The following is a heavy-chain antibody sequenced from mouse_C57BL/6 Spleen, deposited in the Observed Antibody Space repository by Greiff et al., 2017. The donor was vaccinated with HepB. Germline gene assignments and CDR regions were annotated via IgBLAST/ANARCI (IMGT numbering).Heavy chain of an antibody. CDR3: ARRGDYDVGAMDY. J-gene: IGHJ4*01. V-gene: IGHV1-82*01. D-gene: IGHD2-4*01. CDR1: GYAFSSSW. Sequence: QVQLQQSGPELVKPGASVKISCKASGYAFSSSWMNWVKQRPGKGLEWIGRIYPGDGDTNYNGKFKGKATLTADKSSSTAYMQLSSLTSEDSAVYFCARRGDYDVGAMDYWGQGTSVTVSS. CDR2: IYPGDGDT.